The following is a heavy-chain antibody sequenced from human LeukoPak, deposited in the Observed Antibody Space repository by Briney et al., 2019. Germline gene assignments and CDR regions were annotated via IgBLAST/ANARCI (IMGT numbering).Heavy chain of an antibody. CDR1: SGSISSSSYY. D-gene: IGHD3-10*01. J-gene: IGHJ5*02. CDR3: ARHSGYIWFGELWDWFDP. CDR2: IYYSGST. Sequence: SETLSLTCTVSSGSISSSSYYWGWIRQPPGKGLEWIGSIYYSGSTYYNPSLKSRVTISVDTSKNQFSLKLSSVTAADTAVYYCARHSGYIWFGELWDWFDPWGQGTLVTVSS. V-gene: IGHV4-39*01.